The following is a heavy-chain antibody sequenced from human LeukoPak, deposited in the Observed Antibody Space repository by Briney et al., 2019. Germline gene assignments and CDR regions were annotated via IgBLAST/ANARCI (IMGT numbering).Heavy chain of an antibody. CDR1: GFTFSSYA. Sequence: GGSLRLSCAASGFTFSSYAMSWVRQAPGKGLEWVSAISGSGGSTYYAGSVKGRFTISRDNSKNTLYLQMNSLRAEDTAVYYCAVVPAAILSYFDYWGQGTLVTVSS. D-gene: IGHD2-2*02. CDR2: ISGSGGST. J-gene: IGHJ4*02. V-gene: IGHV3-23*01. CDR3: AVVPAAILSYFDY.